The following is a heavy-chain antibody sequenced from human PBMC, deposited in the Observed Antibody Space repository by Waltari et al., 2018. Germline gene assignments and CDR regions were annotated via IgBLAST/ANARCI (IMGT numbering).Heavy chain of an antibody. Sequence: QVQLQESGPGLVKPSETLSLTCSVSGESISIYFWSWIRQSAGKGLEWIGRLYPRGTHHYNPSLKSRVTMSVDTSKNHFYLNLTSVTAADTAVYYCARGEYGRSDYWGQGTLVTVSS. CDR3: ARGEYGRSDY. V-gene: IGHV4-4*07. J-gene: IGHJ4*02. D-gene: IGHD3-10*01. CDR1: GESISIYF. CDR2: LYPRGTH.